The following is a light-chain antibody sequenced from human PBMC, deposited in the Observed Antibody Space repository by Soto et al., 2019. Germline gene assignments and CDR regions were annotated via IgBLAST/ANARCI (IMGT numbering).Light chain of an antibody. CDR2: EDS. V-gene: IGLV2-23*01. CDR3: CSYAGSSTLYV. Sequence: QPASVSGSPGQSITISCTGTSSDVGSYNLVSWYQQHPGKAPKLMIYEDSKRPSGVSDRFSGSKSGNTASLTISGLQAEDEADYYCCSYAGSSTLYVFGTGTKLTVL. J-gene: IGLJ1*01. CDR1: SSDVGSYNL.